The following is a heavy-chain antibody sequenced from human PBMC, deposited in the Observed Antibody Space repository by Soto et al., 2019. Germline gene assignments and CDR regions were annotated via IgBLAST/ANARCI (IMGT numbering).Heavy chain of an antibody. CDR1: GGTFSSYA. V-gene: IGHV1-69*12. CDR3: ARAPDIVLMVYAELNWFDP. J-gene: IGHJ5*02. D-gene: IGHD2-8*01. CDR2: IIPIFGTA. Sequence: QVQLVQSGAEVKKPGSSVKVSCKASGGTFSSYAISWVRQAPGQGLEWMGGIIPIFGTANYAQKLQGRVTITGDESTSTAYMELSGLRSEDTAVYYGARAPDIVLMVYAELNWFDPWGQGTLVTVSS.